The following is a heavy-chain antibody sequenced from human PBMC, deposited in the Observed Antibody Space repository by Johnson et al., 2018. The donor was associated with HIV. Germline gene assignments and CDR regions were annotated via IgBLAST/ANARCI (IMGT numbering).Heavy chain of an antibody. CDR1: GFTFDDYA. Sequence: VQVVESGGGLVQPGRSLRLSCAASGFTFDDYAMHWVRQAPGKGLEWVSGISWNSGSIGYADSVKGRFTISRDNAKNSLYLQMNRLRAEDTALYYCAVIAVAGGGAFDIWGQGTMVTVSS. CDR3: AVIAVAGGGAFDI. D-gene: IGHD6-19*01. J-gene: IGHJ3*02. V-gene: IGHV3-9*01. CDR2: ISWNSGSI.